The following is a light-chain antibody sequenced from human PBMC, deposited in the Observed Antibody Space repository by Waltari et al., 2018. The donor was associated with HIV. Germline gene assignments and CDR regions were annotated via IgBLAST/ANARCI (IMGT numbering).Light chain of an antibody. Sequence: QVVLTQSPSASAPLGTSVNLTCTLNSGHSYYAIAWHQQQPGKGPRYWMKLNSDGSHRNGDGIHDRFSGSSSGSKRYLSHSSLQAEDEADYYCQTWGTGGVFGGGTKLTVL. V-gene: IGLV4-69*01. CDR1: SGHSYYA. J-gene: IGLJ3*02. CDR2: LNSDGSH. CDR3: QTWGTGGV.